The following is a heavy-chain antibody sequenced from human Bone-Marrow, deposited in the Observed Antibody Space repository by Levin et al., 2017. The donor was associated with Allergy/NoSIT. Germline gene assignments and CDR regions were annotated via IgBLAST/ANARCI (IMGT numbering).Heavy chain of an antibody. J-gene: IGHJ6*03. CDR2: IYHSGST. D-gene: IGHD4-11*01. V-gene: IGHV4-4*02. CDR3: AAVTTNYYYYYMDV. Sequence: SETLSLTCAVSGGSISSSNWWSWVRQPPGKGLEWIGEIYHSGSTNYNPSLKSRVTISVDKSKNQFSLKLSSVTAADTAVYYCAAVTTNYYYYYMDVWGKGTTVTVSS. CDR1: GGSISSSNW.